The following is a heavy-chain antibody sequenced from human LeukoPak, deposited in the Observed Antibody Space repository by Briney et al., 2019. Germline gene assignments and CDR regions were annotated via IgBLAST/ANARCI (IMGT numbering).Heavy chain of an antibody. CDR3: ARLGGYCSSTSCPPPDY. Sequence: GESLKISCKGSGYSFTSYWIGWVRQMPGKGLEWMGIIYPGDSDTRYSPSFQGQVTISADKSISTAYLQWSSLKAPDTAMYYCARLGGYCSSTSCPPPDYWGQGTLVTVSS. J-gene: IGHJ4*02. CDR1: GYSFTSYW. D-gene: IGHD2-2*01. V-gene: IGHV5-51*01. CDR2: IYPGDSDT.